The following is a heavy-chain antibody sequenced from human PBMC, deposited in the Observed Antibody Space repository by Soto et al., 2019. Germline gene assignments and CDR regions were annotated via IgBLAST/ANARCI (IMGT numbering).Heavy chain of an antibody. CDR2: ISYDGSNK. Sequence: SLRLSCAASGFTFSSYGMHWVRQAPGKGLEWVAVISYDGSNKYYADSVKGRFTISRDNSKNTLYLQMNSLRAEDTAVYYCAKVLWAEDAFDIWGQGTMVTVSS. CDR3: AKVLWAEDAFDI. V-gene: IGHV3-30*18. D-gene: IGHD7-27*01. J-gene: IGHJ3*02. CDR1: GFTFSSYG.